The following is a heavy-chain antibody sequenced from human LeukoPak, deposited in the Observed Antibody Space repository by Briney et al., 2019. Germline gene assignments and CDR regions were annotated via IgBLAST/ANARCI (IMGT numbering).Heavy chain of an antibody. Sequence: GGSLRLSCAASGFTFSSYAMSWVRQAPGKGRGWVSAIRSSGGSTYCAYSVEARFPNTREDTNNTRYWQMKRPKTGDTTVYYCAKSTVTIYFDYWGQGTLVTVSS. V-gene: IGHV3-23*01. CDR2: IRSSGGST. J-gene: IGHJ4*02. CDR1: GFTFSSYA. D-gene: IGHD4-11*01. CDR3: AKSTVTIYFDY.